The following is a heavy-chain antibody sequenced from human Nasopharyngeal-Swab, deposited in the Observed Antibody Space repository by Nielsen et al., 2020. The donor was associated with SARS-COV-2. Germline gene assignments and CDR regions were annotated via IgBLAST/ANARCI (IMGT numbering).Heavy chain of an antibody. V-gene: IGHV1-2*06. Sequence: ASVKVSCKASGYTFTGYYMHWVRQAPGQELEWMGRINPNSGGTNYAQKFQGRVTMTRDTSISTAYMELSRLRSDDTAVYYCARDWEQQHDAFDIWGQGTMVTVSS. CDR2: INPNSGGT. CDR1: GYTFTGYY. CDR3: ARDWEQQHDAFDI. D-gene: IGHD6-13*01. J-gene: IGHJ3*02.